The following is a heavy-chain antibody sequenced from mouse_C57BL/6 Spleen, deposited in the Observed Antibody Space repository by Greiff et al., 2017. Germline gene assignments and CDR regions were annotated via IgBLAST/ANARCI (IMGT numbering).Heavy chain of an antibody. Sequence: VQGVESGAELARPGASVKLSCKASGYTFTSYGISWVKQRTGQGLEWIGEIYPRSGNTYYNEKFKGKATLTADKSSSTAYMELRSLTSEDSAVYFCACATHDYDEAYWGQGTLVTVSA. J-gene: IGHJ3*01. CDR2: IYPRSGNT. CDR1: GYTFTSYG. V-gene: IGHV1-81*01. CDR3: ACATHDYDEAY. D-gene: IGHD2-4*01.